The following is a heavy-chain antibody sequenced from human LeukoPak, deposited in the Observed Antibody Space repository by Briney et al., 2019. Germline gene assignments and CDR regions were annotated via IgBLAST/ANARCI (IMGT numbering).Heavy chain of an antibody. CDR1: GFTFSSYA. CDR3: AKDSLDYYDSSGYAVGAFDI. V-gene: IGHV3-23*01. Sequence: PGGSLRLSCAASGFTFSSYAMSCARQAPAKGLEWVSAISGSGGSPYYADSVKGRFTISRDNSKNTLYLQMNNLRAEDTAVYYCAKDSLDYYDSSGYAVGAFDIWGQGTMVTVSS. D-gene: IGHD3-22*01. J-gene: IGHJ3*02. CDR2: ISGSGGSP.